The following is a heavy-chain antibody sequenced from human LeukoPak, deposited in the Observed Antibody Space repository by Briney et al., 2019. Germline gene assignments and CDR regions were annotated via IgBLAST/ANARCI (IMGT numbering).Heavy chain of an antibody. Sequence: SETLSLTCAVYGGSFSGYYWTWIRQPPGKGLEWIGEMNHSGSANYNPSLKSRVTISVDTSKNQCSLRLSSVTAADTAVYYCARPNYGSGSRRAPRNYYYMDVWGKGTTVTIS. CDR1: GGSFSGYY. CDR3: ARPNYGSGSRRAPRNYYYMDV. J-gene: IGHJ6*03. D-gene: IGHD3-10*01. CDR2: MNHSGSA. V-gene: IGHV4-34*01.